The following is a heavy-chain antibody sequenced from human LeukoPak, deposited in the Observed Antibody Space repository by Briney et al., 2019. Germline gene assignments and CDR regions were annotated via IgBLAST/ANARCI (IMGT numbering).Heavy chain of an antibody. CDR2: IKQDGSEK. CDR3: ARARGDARRFGELLQDY. Sequence: PGGSLRLSCAASGFTFSSYWMSWVRQAPGKGLEWVANIKQDGSEKYYVDSVKGRFTISRDNAKNSLYLQMNSLRAEDTAVYYCARARGDARRFGELLQDYWGQGTLVTVSS. V-gene: IGHV3-7*01. J-gene: IGHJ4*02. D-gene: IGHD3-10*01. CDR1: GFTFSSYW.